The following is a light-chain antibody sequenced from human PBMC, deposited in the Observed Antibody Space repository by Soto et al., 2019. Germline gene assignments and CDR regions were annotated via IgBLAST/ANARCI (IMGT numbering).Light chain of an antibody. Sequence: IVLTQSPGALSLSPGERATLSCGASQRVDNNYVAWYQQKPGLAPRLLIYDAVNRTTGIPDRFSGGGSGTHFTLTISSLEPEDVAVYYCHQYGNSRYTFGQGTKVQIK. CDR1: QRVDNNY. CDR3: HQYGNSRYT. CDR2: DAV. J-gene: IGKJ2*01. V-gene: IGKV3D-20*01.